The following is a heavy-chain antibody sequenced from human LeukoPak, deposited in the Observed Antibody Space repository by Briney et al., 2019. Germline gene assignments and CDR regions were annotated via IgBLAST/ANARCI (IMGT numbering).Heavy chain of an antibody. D-gene: IGHD3-10*01. J-gene: IGHJ5*02. V-gene: IGHV3-21*01. CDR3: ARDLWFGKNLDP. Sequence: PGGSLRLSCAASGFTFSSYSMNWVRQAPGKGLEWVSSISSSSSYIYYADSVKGRFTISRDNAKNSLYLQTNSLRAEDTAVYYCARDLWFGKNLDPWGQGTLVTVSS. CDR2: ISSSSSYI. CDR1: GFTFSSYS.